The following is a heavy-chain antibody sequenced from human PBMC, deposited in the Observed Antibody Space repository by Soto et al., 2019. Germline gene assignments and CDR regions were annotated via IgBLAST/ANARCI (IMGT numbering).Heavy chain of an antibody. J-gene: IGHJ4*02. CDR1: GFTFSSYA. CDR3: VKGGVSSSLWGDS. CDR2: ISGSGKST. D-gene: IGHD6-6*01. Sequence: PGGSLRLSCAASGFTFSSYAMSWVRQAPGKGLEWVAAISGSGKSTYYADSVKGRFTISRDNSKNTLYLQMKSLRAEDSAVYYCVKGGVSSSLWGDSWGQGTPVTVSS. V-gene: IGHV3-23*01.